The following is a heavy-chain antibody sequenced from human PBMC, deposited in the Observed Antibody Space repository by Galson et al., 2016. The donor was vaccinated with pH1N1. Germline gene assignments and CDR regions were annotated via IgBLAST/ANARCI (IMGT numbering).Heavy chain of an antibody. Sequence: SLKLSCKASGYRSTTYYMHCVRPCPRQALEWRGLRNPSGGATIYAQKFQGRVTMRRDASTGTALMALSMQTSEDRAVYYCARARGSGTRYNLNFDYWGQGTLVTVSS. CDR1: GYRSTTYY. J-gene: IGHJ4*02. V-gene: IGHV1-46*01. D-gene: IGHD1-1*01. CDR2: RNPSGGAT. CDR3: ARARGSGTRYNLNFDY.